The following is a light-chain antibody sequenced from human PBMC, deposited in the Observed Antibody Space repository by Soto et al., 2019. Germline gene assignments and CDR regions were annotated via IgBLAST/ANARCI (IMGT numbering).Light chain of an antibody. Sequence: EIVMTQSPATLSVSPGDRATLSCRATQSVGSGLAWFQQKPGQAPRLLIYGAATRATGIPARFTGSGSGTEFTLTISSLQPEDFAVYFCQLYDNYPTWTFGQGTKVEMK. CDR3: QLYDNYPTWT. J-gene: IGKJ1*01. CDR2: GAA. CDR1: QSVGSG. V-gene: IGKV3-15*01.